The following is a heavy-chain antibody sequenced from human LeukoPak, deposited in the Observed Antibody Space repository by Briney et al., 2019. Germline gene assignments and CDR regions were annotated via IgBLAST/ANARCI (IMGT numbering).Heavy chain of an antibody. CDR3: ARGGAATGNFDY. Sequence: PSETPSPTFAVSGYSISSGSYWGWIRHPPGKGPEWIGSIYHSGSTYYNPSLKSRVTISVDTSKNQLSLKLSSVTAADTAVYYCARGGAATGNFDYWGQGTLVTVSS. V-gene: IGHV4-38-2*01. CDR1: GYSISSGSY. J-gene: IGHJ4*02. CDR2: IYHSGST. D-gene: IGHD2-15*01.